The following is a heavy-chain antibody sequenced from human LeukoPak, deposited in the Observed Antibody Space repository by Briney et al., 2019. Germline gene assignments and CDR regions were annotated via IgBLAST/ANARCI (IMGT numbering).Heavy chain of an antibody. CDR1: GFTFSSYS. D-gene: IGHD3-10*01. J-gene: IGHJ4*02. V-gene: IGHV3-21*01. Sequence: GGSLRLSCAASGFTFSSYSMNWVRQAPGKGLEWVSSISSSSSYIYYADSVKGRFTISRDNAKNSLYLQMNSLRAEDAAVYYCARDYDARFGEGFDSWGQGTLVTVSS. CDR3: ARDYDARFGEGFDS. CDR2: ISSSSSYI.